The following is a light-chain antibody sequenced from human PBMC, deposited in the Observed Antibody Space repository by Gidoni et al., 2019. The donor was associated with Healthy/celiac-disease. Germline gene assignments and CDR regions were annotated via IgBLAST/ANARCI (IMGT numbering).Light chain of an antibody. CDR3: QQSYSTPRKWT. CDR1: QSISSY. CDR2: AAS. Sequence: MTQSPSSLSASVVDRVTITCRASQSISSYLNWYQQKPGKAPKLLIYAASSLQSGVPSRFSGSGSGTDFTLTISSLQPEDFATYYCQQSYSTPRKWTFGQGTKVEIK. J-gene: IGKJ1*01. V-gene: IGKV1-39*01.